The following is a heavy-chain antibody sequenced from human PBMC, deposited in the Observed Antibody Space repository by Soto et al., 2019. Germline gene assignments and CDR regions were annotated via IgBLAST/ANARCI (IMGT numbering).Heavy chain of an antibody. CDR2: INPSGGST. CDR3: AREGVRGMDV. J-gene: IGHJ6*02. D-gene: IGHD3-16*01. Sequence: ASVKVSCKASGYTFTSYYMHWVRQAPGQGLEWMGIINPSGGSTSYAQKFQGRVTMTRNTSTSTAYMELSSLGSEDTAVYYCAREGVRGMDVWGQGTTVTVSS. V-gene: IGHV1-46*01. CDR1: GYTFTSYY.